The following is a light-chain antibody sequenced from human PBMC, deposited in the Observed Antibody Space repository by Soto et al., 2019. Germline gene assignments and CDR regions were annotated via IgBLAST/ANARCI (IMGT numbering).Light chain of an antibody. CDR3: SSHTSSSTLGV. CDR2: DVS. CDR1: SSDVGGYNY. V-gene: IGLV2-14*01. J-gene: IGLJ2*01. Sequence: QSVLTQPASVSGSPGQSITISFTGTSSDVGGYNYVSWYQQHPGKAPKLMIYDVSNRPSGISNRFSGSKSGNTASLTISGLQAEDEADYYCSSHTSSSTLGVFGGGTKRTVL.